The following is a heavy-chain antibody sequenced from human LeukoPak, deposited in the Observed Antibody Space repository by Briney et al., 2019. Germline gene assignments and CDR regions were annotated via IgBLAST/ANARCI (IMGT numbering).Heavy chain of an antibody. CDR3: VRAVFSGSYYWDY. D-gene: IGHD6-13*01. J-gene: IGHJ4*02. CDR1: GFTFITYS. Sequence: GGSLRLSCAASGFTFITYSLIWVRQDPGKGLEWVSSISGDSTYIYYADSVKGRFTISRDNAKNSLFLQMSSLRAEDTAVYYCVRAVFSGSYYWDYWGQGTLVTVSS. V-gene: IGHV3-21*01. CDR2: ISGDSTYI.